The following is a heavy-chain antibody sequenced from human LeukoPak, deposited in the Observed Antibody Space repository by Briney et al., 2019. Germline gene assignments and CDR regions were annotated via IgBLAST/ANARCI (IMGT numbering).Heavy chain of an antibody. CDR3: AKDREWELLGPDSYFDY. J-gene: IGHJ4*02. CDR1: GLTFSNYA. V-gene: IGHV3-23*01. Sequence: GGSLRLSCAASGLTFSNYAMTWVRQAPGKGLEWVSAISGSGKSTQYADSVKGRFTISRDNFKNTLYLQMDSLRAEDTAIYYCAKDREWELLGPDSYFDYWGQGTLVTVSS. D-gene: IGHD1-26*01. CDR2: ISGSGKST.